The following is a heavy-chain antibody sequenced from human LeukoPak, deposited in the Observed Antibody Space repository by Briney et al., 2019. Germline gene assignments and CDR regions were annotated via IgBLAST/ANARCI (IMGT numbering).Heavy chain of an antibody. Sequence: SQTLSLTCAVSGTSISSGGFSWSWIRQPPGKGLEWIGYIYHSGSSYYNPSLKSRVTISIDTSRNQFSLKLSSVTAADMAVYYCARGSEVFPYYFDYWGQGTLITVSS. CDR3: ARGSEVFPYYFDY. CDR2: IYHSGSS. V-gene: IGHV4-30-2*01. CDR1: GTSISSGGFS. J-gene: IGHJ4*02. D-gene: IGHD2-21*01.